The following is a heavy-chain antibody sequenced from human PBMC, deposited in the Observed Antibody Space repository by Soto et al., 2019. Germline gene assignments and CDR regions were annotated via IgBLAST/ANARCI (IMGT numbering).Heavy chain of an antibody. V-gene: IGHV4-30-4*01. CDR3: ARDTAMVTTKYYYYGMDV. J-gene: IGHJ6*02. CDR2: IYYSGST. Sequence: TLSLTCTVSGGSISICDYYWRVIRQPPGKGLEGIGYIYYSGSTYYNPSLKSRVTISVDTSKNQFSLKLSSVTAADTAVYYCARDTAMVTTKYYYYGMDVWGQGATVTVSS. CDR1: GGSISICDYY. D-gene: IGHD5-18*01.